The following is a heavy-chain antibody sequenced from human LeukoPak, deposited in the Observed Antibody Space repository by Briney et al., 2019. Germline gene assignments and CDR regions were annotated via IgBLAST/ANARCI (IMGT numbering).Heavy chain of an antibody. CDR3: VRDNSYAVRGSDY. CDR1: GYTFTGYY. V-gene: IGHV1-2*02. D-gene: IGHD3-16*01. Sequence: ASVKDSFKACGYTFTGYYMHWLRQAPGQGLEWMGWINPNSGCTNYPQKFQGRLTMTRDTPTNTADLELSKLRCDGTAVYYCVRDNSYAVRGSDYWGQGTLVTVSS. J-gene: IGHJ4*02. CDR2: INPNSGCT.